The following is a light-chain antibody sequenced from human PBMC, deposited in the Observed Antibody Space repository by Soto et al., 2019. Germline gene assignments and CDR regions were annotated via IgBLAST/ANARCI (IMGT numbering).Light chain of an antibody. CDR2: GAS. CDR3: QQSYSTPRIT. Sequence: DIQITQSPSSLSASVGDRVTITCQASQDISNYLNWYQQKSGKAPKVLIYGASRLQSGVPSRYSGSGVGTDFTLTISGLQPEDFATYYCQQSYSTPRITFGQGTRLEI. V-gene: IGKV1-39*01. CDR1: QDISNY. J-gene: IGKJ5*01.